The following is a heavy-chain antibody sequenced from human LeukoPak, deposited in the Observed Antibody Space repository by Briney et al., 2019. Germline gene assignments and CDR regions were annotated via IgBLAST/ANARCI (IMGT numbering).Heavy chain of an antibody. Sequence: SETLSLTCAVSGGSISSGGYSWSWIRQPPGKGLEWIGEINHSGSTNYNPSLKSRVTISVDTSKNQFSLKLSSVTAADTAVYYCARARGMGYGDYYYYYGMDVWGQGTTVTVSS. V-gene: IGHV4-30-2*01. CDR1: GGSISSGGYS. CDR3: ARARGMGYGDYYYYYGMDV. CDR2: INHSGST. J-gene: IGHJ6*02. D-gene: IGHD4-17*01.